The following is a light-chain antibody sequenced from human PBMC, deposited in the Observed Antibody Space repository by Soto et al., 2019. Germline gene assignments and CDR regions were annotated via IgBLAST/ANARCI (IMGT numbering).Light chain of an antibody. V-gene: IGKV1-5*01. Sequence: DIQMTQSPSTLSAPIGAPVTLTCRASQSLTGRLAWYQQKPGRPPKLLIYDVSILESGVPSRCSGSDSGTDITLTIGSLRPDGFATFYCEQYKVYPYTFGQGTRLDI. CDR3: EQYKVYPYT. CDR2: DVS. CDR1: QSLTGR. J-gene: IGKJ2*01.